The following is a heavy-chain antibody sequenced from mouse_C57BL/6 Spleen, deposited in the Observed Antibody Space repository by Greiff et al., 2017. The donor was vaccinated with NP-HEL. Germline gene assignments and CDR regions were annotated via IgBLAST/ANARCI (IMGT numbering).Heavy chain of an antibody. J-gene: IGHJ1*03. V-gene: IGHV1-80*01. D-gene: IGHD1-1*01. Sequence: VKLMESGAELVKPGASVKISCKASGYAFSSYWMNWVKQRPGKGLEWIGQIYPGDGDTNYNGKFKGKATLTADKSSSTAYMQLSSLTSEDSAVYFCARGGYYYGSGKYFDVCGTVTTVTVSS. CDR2: IYPGDGDT. CDR1: GYAFSSYW. CDR3: ARGGYYYGSGKYFDV.